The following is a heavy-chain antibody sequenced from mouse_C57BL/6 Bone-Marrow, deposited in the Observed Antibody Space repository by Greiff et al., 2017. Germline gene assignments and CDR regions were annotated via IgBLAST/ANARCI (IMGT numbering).Heavy chain of an antibody. J-gene: IGHJ3*01. CDR3: ARGGWLLRNGFAY. V-gene: IGHV1-69*01. CDR2: IDPSDSYT. CDR1: GYTFTSYW. Sequence: VQLQQPGAELVMPGASVKLSCKASGYTFTSYWMHWVKQRPGQGLEWIGEIDPSDSYTNYNQKFKGKSTLTVDKSSRTAYMQLSSLTSEDSAVYDCARGGWLLRNGFAYWGQGTLVTVSA. D-gene: IGHD2-3*01.